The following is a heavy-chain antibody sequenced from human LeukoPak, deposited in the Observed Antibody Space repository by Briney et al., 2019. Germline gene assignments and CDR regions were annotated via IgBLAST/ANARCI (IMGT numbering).Heavy chain of an antibody. J-gene: IGHJ4*02. Sequence: GGSLGLSCAASGFTFSTYAIHWVRQAPGKGLEWVAIISYDGTNKYYADSVKGRFTISRDNSKNTLYLQMNSLRAEDTAVYYCAKGTYSSGSPLDYWGQGTLVTVSS. CDR2: ISYDGTNK. D-gene: IGHD6-19*01. CDR3: AKGTYSSGSPLDY. V-gene: IGHV3-30-3*01. CDR1: GFTFSTYA.